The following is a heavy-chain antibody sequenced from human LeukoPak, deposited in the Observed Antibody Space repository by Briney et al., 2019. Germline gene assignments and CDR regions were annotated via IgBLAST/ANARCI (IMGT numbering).Heavy chain of an antibody. J-gene: IGHJ5*01. CDR3: ARDIDWLDC. CDR2: IKQDGSEI. CDR1: GFNMSDYW. Sequence: PGGSLRLSCIAAGFNMSDYWMSWVRQAPGEWLEWAANIKQDGSEIYSRDSLKGRFTISRDKAKNSSCLQTNSVRGEDTSVYYCARDIDWLDCWGQGTLVAVSS. V-gene: IGHV3-7*01. D-gene: IGHD2-15*01.